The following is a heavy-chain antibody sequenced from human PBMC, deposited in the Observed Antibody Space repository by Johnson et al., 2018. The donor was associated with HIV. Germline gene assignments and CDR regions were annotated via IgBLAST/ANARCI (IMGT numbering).Heavy chain of an antibody. CDR3: ARDSRIWA. Sequence: VQLVESGGGLVQPGRALRLSCAASGFTFDDYAMHWVRQAPGKGLEWVANIKQDGSEKYYVDSVKGRFTISRDNAKNSLYLQMNSLRAEDTAVYYCARDSRIWAWGQGTMVTVSS. CDR1: GFTFDDYA. J-gene: IGHJ3*01. V-gene: IGHV3-7*01. D-gene: IGHD3-16*01. CDR2: IKQDGSEK.